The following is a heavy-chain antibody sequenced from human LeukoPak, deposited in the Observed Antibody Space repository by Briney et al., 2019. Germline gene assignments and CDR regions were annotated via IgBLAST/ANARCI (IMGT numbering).Heavy chain of an antibody. CDR3: ARDRIPTVTTWTDI. V-gene: IGHV3-74*01. Sequence: GGSLRLSCAASGFTFSSYWMHWVRQAPGKGLGWVSRINSDGSSTSYADSVKGRFTISTDNAENTLYLQMNSLRAEDTAVYYCARDRIPTVTTWTDIWGQGTMVTVSS. J-gene: IGHJ3*02. D-gene: IGHD4-17*01. CDR1: GFTFSSYW. CDR2: INSDGSST.